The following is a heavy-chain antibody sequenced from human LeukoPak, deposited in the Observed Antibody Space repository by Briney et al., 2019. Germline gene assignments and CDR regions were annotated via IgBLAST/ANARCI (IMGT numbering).Heavy chain of an antibody. D-gene: IGHD6-19*01. V-gene: IGHV3-21*01. CDR2: ISSSSSYI. J-gene: IGHJ4*02. CDR1: GFTFSSYS. Sequence: GGSLRLSCAASGFTFSSYSMNWVRQAPGKGLEWVSSISSSSSYIYYADSVKGRFTISRDNARNSLYLQMDSLRDEDTAVYYCTRAPYSSGWYTVDFWGQGTLVTVSS. CDR3: TRAPYSSGWYTVDF.